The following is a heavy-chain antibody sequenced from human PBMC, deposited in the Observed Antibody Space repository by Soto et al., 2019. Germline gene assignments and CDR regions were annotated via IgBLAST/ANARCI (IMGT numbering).Heavy chain of an antibody. CDR1: GFTFSSYA. J-gene: IGHJ4*02. V-gene: IGHV3-23*01. CDR2: ISGSGGST. CDR3: AKDGITMIVVVIPRLGGPLDY. D-gene: IGHD3-22*01. Sequence: SLRLSCAASGFTFSSYAMSWVRQAPGKGLEWVSAISGSGGSTYYADSVKGRFTISRDNSKNTLYLQMNSLRAEDTAVYYCAKDGITMIVVVIPRLGGPLDYWGQGTLVTVSS.